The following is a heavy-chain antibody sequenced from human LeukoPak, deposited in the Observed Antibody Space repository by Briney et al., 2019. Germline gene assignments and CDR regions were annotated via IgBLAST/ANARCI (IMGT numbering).Heavy chain of an antibody. CDR3: ASRPASETYFGVFDY. V-gene: IGHV3-23*01. Sequence: PGGSLSLSCVVSGVTFSSHAMTWVRQAPGKGLEWVSGITGSGGSTDHAESVKGRFTISRDNSKNTLYLQMNNLRAEDTAVYYCASRPASETYFGVFDYWGQGTLVTVSS. J-gene: IGHJ4*02. CDR2: ITGSGGST. D-gene: IGHD4-17*01. CDR1: GVTFSSHA.